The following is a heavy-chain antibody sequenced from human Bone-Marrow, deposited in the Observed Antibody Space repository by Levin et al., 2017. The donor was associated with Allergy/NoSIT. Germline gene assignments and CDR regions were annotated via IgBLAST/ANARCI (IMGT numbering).Heavy chain of an antibody. D-gene: IGHD6-6*01. CDR2: IYPGDSDT. V-gene: IGHV5-51*01. Sequence: KVSCKGSGYSFTSYWIGWVRQMPGKGLEWMGIIYPGDSDTRYSPSFQGQVTISADKSISTAYLQWSSLKASDTAMYYCARSSSSSSALFDYWGQGTLVTVSS. CDR1: GYSFTSYW. J-gene: IGHJ4*02. CDR3: ARSSSSSSALFDY.